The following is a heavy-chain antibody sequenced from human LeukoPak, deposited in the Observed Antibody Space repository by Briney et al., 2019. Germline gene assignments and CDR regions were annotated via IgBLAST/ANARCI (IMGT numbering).Heavy chain of an antibody. CDR3: AELGITMIGGV. Sequence: GGSLRLSCVASGFTFSSYWMHWVRQAPGKGLVWVSRINTDGSSTTYADSVKGRFTISRDNAKNSLYLQMNSLRAEDTAVYYCAELGITMIGGVWGKGTTVTISS. CDR2: INTDGSST. D-gene: IGHD3-10*02. J-gene: IGHJ6*04. V-gene: IGHV3-74*01. CDR1: GFTFSSYW.